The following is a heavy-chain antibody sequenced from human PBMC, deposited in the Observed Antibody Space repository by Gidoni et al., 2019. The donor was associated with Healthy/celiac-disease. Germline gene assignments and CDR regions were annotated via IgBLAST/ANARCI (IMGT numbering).Heavy chain of an antibody. J-gene: IGHJ5*02. Sequence: QVQLVQSGAEVKKPGASVKVSCKVSGYTLTELSMHWVRQAPGKGLEWMGGFDPEDGETIYAQKFQGRVTMTEDTSTDTAYMELSSLRSEDTAVYYCATEGTDPGGPTIFGVVNGWFDPWGQGTLVTVSS. D-gene: IGHD3-3*01. CDR1: GYTLTELS. CDR2: FDPEDGET. V-gene: IGHV1-24*01. CDR3: ATEGTDPGGPTIFGVVNGWFDP.